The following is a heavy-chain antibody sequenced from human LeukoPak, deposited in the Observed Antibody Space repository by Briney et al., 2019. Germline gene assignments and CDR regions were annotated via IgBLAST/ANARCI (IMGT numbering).Heavy chain of an antibody. V-gene: IGHV3-7*01. Sequence: PGGSLRLSCEASGFTFSRHWMSWVRQAPGKGLEWVANIKQDGSGKYYVDSVKGRFTISRDNAKNSLSLQMNSLRAEDTALYYCARALRAQWLSFDYWGQGILVTVSS. CDR3: ARALRAQWLSFDY. CDR1: GFTFSRHW. D-gene: IGHD6-19*01. CDR2: IKQDGSGK. J-gene: IGHJ4*02.